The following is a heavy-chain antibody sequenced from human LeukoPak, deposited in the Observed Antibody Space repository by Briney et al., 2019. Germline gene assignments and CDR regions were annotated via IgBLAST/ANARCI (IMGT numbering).Heavy chain of an antibody. CDR2: ISVSGGDT. J-gene: IGHJ4*02. Sequence: PGGSLRLSCAASGFSFDDYTLGWVRQAPGQGLERVASISVSGGDTHYADSVRGRFTISRDNSRNTLSLQMNSLRAEDTAIYYCAKTGGALVINYFNCWGQGTLVTVST. CDR1: GFSFDDYT. V-gene: IGHV3-23*01. D-gene: IGHD3-16*01. CDR3: AKTGGALVINYFNC.